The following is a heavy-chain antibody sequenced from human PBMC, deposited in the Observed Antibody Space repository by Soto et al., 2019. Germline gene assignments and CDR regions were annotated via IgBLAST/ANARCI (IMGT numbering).Heavy chain of an antibody. CDR2: IYYSGTT. J-gene: IGHJ4*02. Sequence: QVQLQESGPGLVKPSDTLSLTCAVSGYSISSSNWWGWIRHPPGKGLERIGYIYYSGTTYYNPSLKSRVTMYVDKSKDHFSLKPTSVTAVDTAVYYCARREIQGPIDYWGQGTLVTVSS. CDR3: ARREIQGPIDY. D-gene: IGHD1-26*01. V-gene: IGHV4-28*01. CDR1: GYSISSSNW.